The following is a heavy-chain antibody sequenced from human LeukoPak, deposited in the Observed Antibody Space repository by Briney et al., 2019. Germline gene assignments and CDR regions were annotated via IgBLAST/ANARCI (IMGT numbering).Heavy chain of an antibody. CDR3: AREPGIAAGY. D-gene: IGHD6-13*01. V-gene: IGHV3-53*01. J-gene: IGHJ4*02. CDR1: GFSVSDNY. CDR2: IYSGGST. Sequence: TGGSLRLSCAVSGFSVSDNYIKWVRQAPGKGLEWVSVIYSGGSTYYADSVKGRFTISRDNSKNTVYLQMNSLRVEDTAVYYCAREPGIAAGYWGQGTLVTVSS.